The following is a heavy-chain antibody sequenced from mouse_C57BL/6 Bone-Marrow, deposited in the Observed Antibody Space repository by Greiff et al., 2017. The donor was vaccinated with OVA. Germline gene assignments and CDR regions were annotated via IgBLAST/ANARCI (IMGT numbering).Heavy chain of an antibody. J-gene: IGHJ2*01. V-gene: IGHV1-80*01. D-gene: IGHD3-2*02. Sequence: VKLMESGAELVKPGASVKISCKASGYAFSSYWMNWVKQRPGKGLEWIGQIYPGDGDTNYNGKFKGKATLTADKSSSTAYMQLSSLTSEDSAVYFCARSGAAQATSYFDYWGQGTTLTVSS. CDR2: IYPGDGDT. CDR1: GYAFSSYW. CDR3: ARSGAAQATSYFDY.